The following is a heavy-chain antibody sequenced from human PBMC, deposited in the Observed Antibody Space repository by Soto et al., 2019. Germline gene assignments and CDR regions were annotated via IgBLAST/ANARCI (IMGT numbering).Heavy chain of an antibody. V-gene: IGHV4-39*01. CDR3: PRQRINRGACDVLAI. CDR2: LFSSGTT. D-gene: IGHD3-10*01. CDR1: RGSFSSSYYY. Sequence: SKTLSLTCTVYRGSFSSSYYYWAWIRQPPGKGLEWIGSLFSSGTTFYNPSLKSRVTTSVDTSRNQFSLKLISVTAAGTAVYYCPRQRINRGACDVLAIWAQGTIVTVSS. J-gene: IGHJ3*02.